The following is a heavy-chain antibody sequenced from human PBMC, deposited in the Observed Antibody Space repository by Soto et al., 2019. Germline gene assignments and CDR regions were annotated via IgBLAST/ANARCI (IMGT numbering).Heavy chain of an antibody. V-gene: IGHV4-61*01. CDR1: GGSVSSGSYY. J-gene: IGHJ6*02. CDR3: ARDTTYRGVIRSYYGMDV. Sequence: SETLSLTCTVSGGSVSSGSYYWGWIRQPPGKGLEWIGYVYYSGTTNYNPSLKSRVTISLDTSKKQFSLKLNSVTAADTAVYYCARDTTYRGVIRSYYGMDVWGQGTTVTVS. CDR2: VYYSGTT. D-gene: IGHD3-10*01.